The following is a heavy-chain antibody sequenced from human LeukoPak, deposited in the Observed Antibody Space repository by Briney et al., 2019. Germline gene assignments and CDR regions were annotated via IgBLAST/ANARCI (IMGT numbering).Heavy chain of an antibody. CDR2: IKFDGTHI. J-gene: IGHJ4*02. CDR1: GFTFSSYW. D-gene: IGHD1-1*01. Sequence: GGSLRLSCAASGFTFSSYWMHWARQPPGKGLEWLSQIKFDGTHIRYADSVKGRFTISRDNAKNTVSLQMNSLRAEDTAVYYCARDPDSDTTLDHWGQGTLVSVSS. V-gene: IGHV3-74*01. CDR3: ARDPDSDTTLDH.